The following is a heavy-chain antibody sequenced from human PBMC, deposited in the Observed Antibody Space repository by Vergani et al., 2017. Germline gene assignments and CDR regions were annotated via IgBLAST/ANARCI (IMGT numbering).Heavy chain of an antibody. CDR3: ARDGWELLDYFYYMDV. CDR2: IKSDGSIT. J-gene: IGHJ6*03. Sequence: DVHLAESGGGFFQPGGSLRLSCSASGFSFNSSWMHWVRQVPGKGLLWVSRIKSDGSITAYADSVKGRFTISRDNAQNTLYLQMDSLRAEDTAVYYCARDGWELLDYFYYMDVWGKGTTVTVSS. D-gene: IGHD1-26*01. CDR1: GFSFNSSW. V-gene: IGHV3-74*03.